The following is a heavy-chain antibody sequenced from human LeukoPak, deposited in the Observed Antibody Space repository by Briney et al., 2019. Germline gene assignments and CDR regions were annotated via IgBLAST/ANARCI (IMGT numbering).Heavy chain of an antibody. D-gene: IGHD6-19*01. V-gene: IGHV4-4*07. Sequence: SETLSLTCSVSGGSISNYYWTWIRQPAGKGLEGVGRIYSSGTTTYNPSLKCRVAMSVDTSSTQFSLKLSSVTAADTAVYYCARVSPIAVAGSSYYYAMDVWGQGTTVTVSS. CDR3: ARVSPIAVAGSSYYYAMDV. J-gene: IGHJ6*02. CDR2: IYSSGTT. CDR1: GGSISNYY.